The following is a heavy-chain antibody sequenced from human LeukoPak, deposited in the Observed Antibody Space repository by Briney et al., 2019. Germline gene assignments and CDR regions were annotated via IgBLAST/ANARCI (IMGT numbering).Heavy chain of an antibody. CDR2: IKQDGSEK. CDR3: AREPRGPLKDAFDI. V-gene: IGHV3-7*03. Sequence: GGSLRLSCAASGFTFSSYWMSWVRQAPGKGPEWVANIKQDGSEKYYVDSVKGRFTISRDNAKNSLYLQMNSLRAEDTAVYYCAREPRGPLKDAFDIWGQGTMVTVSS. J-gene: IGHJ3*02. CDR1: GFTFSSYW.